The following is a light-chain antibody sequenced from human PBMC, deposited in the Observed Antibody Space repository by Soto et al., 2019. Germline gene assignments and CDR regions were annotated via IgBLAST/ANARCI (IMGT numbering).Light chain of an antibody. J-gene: IGKJ1*01. CDR3: QQYDVPQKT. V-gene: IGKV1-5*01. Sequence: DVQMTQSPSTLAASVGDRFTITCRASENIKNWLAWYQQTPGKAPKVLISDASRLETGVPSRFSGSGYGTDFTLTITSLQTDDFGTYHCQQYDVPQKTFGQGTKVDIK. CDR1: ENIKNW. CDR2: DAS.